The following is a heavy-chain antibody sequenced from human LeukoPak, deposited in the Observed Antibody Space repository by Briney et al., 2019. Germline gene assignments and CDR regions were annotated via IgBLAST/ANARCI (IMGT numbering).Heavy chain of an antibody. Sequence: GGSLRLSCAASGFNFSTSWMNWVRQAPGKGLVCVSRINTDGSSRSYADSVKGRFTISRDNAKNTLYLQMNSLRAEDTAVYYCARGTGNYYGYWGQGTLVTVSS. J-gene: IGHJ4*02. CDR1: GFNFSTSW. CDR3: ARGTGNYYGY. CDR2: INTDGSSR. V-gene: IGHV3-74*01. D-gene: IGHD3/OR15-3a*01.